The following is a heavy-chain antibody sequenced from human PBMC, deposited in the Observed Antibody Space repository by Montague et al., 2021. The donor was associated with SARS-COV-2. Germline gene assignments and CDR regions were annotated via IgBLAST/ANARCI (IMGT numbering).Heavy chain of an antibody. D-gene: IGHD3-10*01. CDR2: IRKDGSEQ. J-gene: IGHJ3*02. Sequence: SLRLSCAASEFSFRDYWMTWVRQAPGKGLEWVANIRKDGSEQNYVDPVRGRFTNSRDNAKNLLYLEMNGLRAEDTAVYHCVRDWTYDSGRRYYDVFDMWGQGTVVTVSS. CDR1: EFSFRDYW. V-gene: IGHV3-7*03. CDR3: VRDWTYDSGRRYYDVFDM.